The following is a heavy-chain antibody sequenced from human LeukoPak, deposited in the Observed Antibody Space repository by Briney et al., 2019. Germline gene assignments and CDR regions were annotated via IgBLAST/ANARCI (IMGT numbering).Heavy chain of an antibody. J-gene: IGHJ6*02. D-gene: IGHD6-13*01. CDR1: GFTFSSYS. CDR3: ARDSIAAAGYGMDV. Sequence: GGSLRLSCAASGFTFSSYSMNWVRQAPGKGLEWVSYISSSSSTIYYADSVKGRLTISRDNAKNSLYLQMNSLRAEDTAVYYCARDSIAAAGYGMDVWGQGTTVTVSS. CDR2: ISSSSSTI. V-gene: IGHV3-48*04.